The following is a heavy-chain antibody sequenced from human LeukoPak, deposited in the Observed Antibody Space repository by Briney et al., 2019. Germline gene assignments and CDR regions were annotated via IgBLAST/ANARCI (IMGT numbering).Heavy chain of an antibody. CDR1: GFTFSSYG. J-gene: IGHJ5*02. Sequence: PGRSLRLSCAASGFTFSSYGMHWVRQAPGKGLEWVAVISYDGSNKYYADSVKGRFTISRDNSKNTLYLQMNSLRAEDTAVYYCARAGYGSGSYYKGWFDPWGQGTLVTVSS. CDR3: ARAGYGSGSYYKGWFDP. V-gene: IGHV3-30*03. D-gene: IGHD3-10*01. CDR2: ISYDGSNK.